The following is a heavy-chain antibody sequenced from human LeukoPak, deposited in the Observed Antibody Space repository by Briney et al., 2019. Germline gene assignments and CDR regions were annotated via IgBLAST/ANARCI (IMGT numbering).Heavy chain of an antibody. CDR3: AKDPPRPYGDLSTNWFDP. Sequence: PRGSLRLSCAASGFTFSSYAMSWVRQAPGKGLEWVSAISGSGGSTYYADSVKGRFTISRDNSKNTLYLQMNSLRAEDTAVYYCAKDPPRPYGDLSTNWFDPWGQGTLVTVSS. J-gene: IGHJ5*02. V-gene: IGHV3-23*01. CDR2: ISGSGGST. CDR1: GFTFSSYA. D-gene: IGHD4-17*01.